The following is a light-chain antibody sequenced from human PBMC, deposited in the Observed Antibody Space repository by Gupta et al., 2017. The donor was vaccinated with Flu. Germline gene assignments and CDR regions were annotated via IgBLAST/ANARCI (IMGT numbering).Light chain of an antibody. V-gene: IGLV1-36*01. J-gene: IGLJ2*01. CDR3: ATWDDSLDSVV. CDR1: ISNVQNNA. Sequence: QSVLTQPPSVSEAPRPRVTISCSGGISNVQNNAVNWYQQFPGKPPRLLIYYDNERPSGVSDRFSGSRSGTSASLAISALQTDDEAEYYCATWDDSLDSVVFGGGTKLTVL. CDR2: YDN.